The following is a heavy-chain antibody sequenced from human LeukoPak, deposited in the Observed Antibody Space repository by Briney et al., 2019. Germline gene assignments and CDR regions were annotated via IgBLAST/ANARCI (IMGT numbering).Heavy chain of an antibody. CDR3: AKDRALGSFSFYDY. CDR2: ISGSGGST. Sequence: GGSLRLSCAASGFTFSSYAMNWVRQAPGKGLEWVSGISGSGGSTHYADSVKGRFTISRDNSKSTLYLQMNSLRAEDTAVYYCAKDRALGSFSFYDYWGQGTLVTVSS. V-gene: IGHV3-23*01. J-gene: IGHJ4*02. CDR1: GFTFSSYA. D-gene: IGHD2-2*01.